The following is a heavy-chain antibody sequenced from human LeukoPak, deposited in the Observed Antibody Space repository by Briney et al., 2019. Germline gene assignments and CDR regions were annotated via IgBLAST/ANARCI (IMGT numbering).Heavy chain of an antibody. Sequence: GGSLRLSCAAAGFTFSSYAMSRVRQAPGKGLEWVSAISGSGGSTYYADSVKGRFTISRDNSKNTLYLQMNSLGAEDTSVYYCAKEASAVPAVFDYWGQGTLVTVSS. CDR3: AKEASAVPAVFDY. J-gene: IGHJ4*02. CDR2: ISGSGGST. CDR1: GFTFSSYA. D-gene: IGHD2-21*01. V-gene: IGHV3-23*01.